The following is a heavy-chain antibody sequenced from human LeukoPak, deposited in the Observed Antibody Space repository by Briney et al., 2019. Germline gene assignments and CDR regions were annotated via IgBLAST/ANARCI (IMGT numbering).Heavy chain of an antibody. V-gene: IGHV4-59*08. D-gene: IGHD6-19*01. CDR1: GGSISSYY. J-gene: IGHJ4*02. CDR3: ARRIAVAGGYFDL. CDR2: IYYSGSN. Sequence: PSVTLSLTCTVSGGSISSYYWSWIRQPPGRGLEWIGYIYYSGSNSYNPSLKSRLTISVDTSKNQFSLKVSSVTAADTAVYYCARRIAVAGGYFDLWGQGSLVTISS.